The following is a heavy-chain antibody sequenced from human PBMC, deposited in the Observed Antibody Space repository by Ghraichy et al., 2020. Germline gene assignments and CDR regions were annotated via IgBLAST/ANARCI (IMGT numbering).Heavy chain of an antibody. CDR1: GGSISDYY. CDR2: MYYSGSP. J-gene: IGHJ6*02. CDR3: ASRAYYYYGMDG. Sequence: SETLSLTCTVSGGSISDYYWSWIRQPPGKRLEWIGSMYYSGSPDYNPALKSRVTILVDTSKNQFSLKLSSVTAADTAVYYCASRAYYYYGMDGWGQGTTVSVSS. V-gene: IGHV4-59*01.